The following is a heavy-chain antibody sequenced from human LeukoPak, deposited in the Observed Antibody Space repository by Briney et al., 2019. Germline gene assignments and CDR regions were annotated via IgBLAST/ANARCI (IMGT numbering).Heavy chain of an antibody. J-gene: IGHJ4*02. V-gene: IGHV4-34*01. Sequence: SETLSLTCAVYGGSFSGYYWSRIRQPPGKGLEWIGEINHSGSTNYNPSLKSRVTISVDTSKNQFSLKLSSVTAADTAVYYCARAPIAARPFDYWGQGTLVTVSS. CDR2: INHSGST. CDR1: GGSFSGYY. CDR3: ARAPIAARPFDY. D-gene: IGHD6-6*01.